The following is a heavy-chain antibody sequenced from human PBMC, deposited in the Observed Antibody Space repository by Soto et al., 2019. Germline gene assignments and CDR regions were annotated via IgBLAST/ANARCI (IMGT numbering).Heavy chain of an antibody. V-gene: IGHV3-64*01. CDR3: AREYSSGIDY. J-gene: IGHJ4*02. D-gene: IGHD6-19*01. CDR1: GFTFSSYA. CDR2: ISSNGGST. Sequence: GGSLRLSCAASGFTFSSYAMHWVRQAPGKGLEYVSAISSNGGSTYYANSVKGRFTISRDNSKNTLYLQMGSLRAEDMAVYYCAREYSSGIDYWGQGTLVTVSS.